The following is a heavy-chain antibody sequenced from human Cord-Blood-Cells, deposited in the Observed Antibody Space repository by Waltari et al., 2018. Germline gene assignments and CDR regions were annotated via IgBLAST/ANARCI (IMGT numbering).Heavy chain of an antibody. D-gene: IGHD2-2*01. CDR2: IIPILGIA. V-gene: IGHV1-69*02. CDR1: GGTFSSYT. Sequence: QVQLVQSGAEVKKPGSSVKVSCKASGGTFSSYTISWVRQAPGQGLEWMGRIIPILGIANYAQEFQGRVTSTADKSTSTAYMELSSLRSEDTAVYYCARVYCSSTSCYGSWFDPWGQGTLVTVSS. CDR3: ARVYCSSTSCYGSWFDP. J-gene: IGHJ5*02.